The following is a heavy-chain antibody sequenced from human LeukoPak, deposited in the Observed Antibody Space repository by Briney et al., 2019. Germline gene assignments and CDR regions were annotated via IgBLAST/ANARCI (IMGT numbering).Heavy chain of an antibody. CDR1: GYTFTSHA. D-gene: IGHD3-22*01. CDR3: ARDPGVTEGYYDSSGIDI. Sequence: ASVKVSCKASGYTFTSHAINWVRQAPGQGLEWMGWINTNTGNPTYAQGFTGRFVFSLDTSVSTAYLQISSLKAEDTAVYYCARDPGVTEGYYDSSGIDIWGQGTMVTVSS. CDR2: INTNTGNP. V-gene: IGHV7-4-1*02. J-gene: IGHJ3*02.